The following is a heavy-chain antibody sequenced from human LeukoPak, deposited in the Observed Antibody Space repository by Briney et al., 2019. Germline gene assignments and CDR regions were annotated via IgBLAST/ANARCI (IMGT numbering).Heavy chain of an antibody. CDR1: GFTFSTYA. V-gene: IGHV3-23*01. CDR3: AKLRSSGRSSAAN. D-gene: IGHD5-18*01. Sequence: GGSLRLSCAASGFTFSTYAMSWVRQAPGKGLEWVSALSSSGTATNYADSVKGRFTISRDNSKNTLYLQMNSLRAEDTAVYYCAKLRSSGRSSAANWGQGTLVTVSS. CDR2: LSSSGTAT. J-gene: IGHJ4*02.